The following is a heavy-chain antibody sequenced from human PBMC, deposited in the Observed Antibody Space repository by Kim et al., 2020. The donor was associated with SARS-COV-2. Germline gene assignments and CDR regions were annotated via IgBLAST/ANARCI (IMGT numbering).Heavy chain of an antibody. CDR2: IYYSGST. J-gene: IGHJ5*02. Sequence: SETLSLTCTVSGGSISSSSYYWGWIRQPPGKGLEWIGSIYYSGSTYYNPSLNSRVTISVDTSKNQFSLKLSSVTAADTAVDYCARQEPSGWYGKNWFDPWGQGTLVTVSS. D-gene: IGHD6-19*01. V-gene: IGHV4-39*01. CDR1: GGSISSSSYY. CDR3: ARQEPSGWYGKNWFDP.